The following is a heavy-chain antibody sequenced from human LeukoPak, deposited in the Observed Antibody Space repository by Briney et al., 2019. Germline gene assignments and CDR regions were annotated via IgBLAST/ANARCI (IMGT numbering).Heavy chain of an antibody. CDR1: GGSISNND. V-gene: IGHV4-59*01. Sequence: SETLSLTCTASGGSISNNDWSWIRQPPGKGLEWIGYIYNSGSTNYNPSLKSRVTISVDTSKNQFSLKLSSVTAADTAVYYCTRLIMSSIYYYYMDVWGKGTTVTVSS. CDR3: TRLIMSSIYYYYMDV. D-gene: IGHD3-10*01. CDR2: IYNSGST. J-gene: IGHJ6*03.